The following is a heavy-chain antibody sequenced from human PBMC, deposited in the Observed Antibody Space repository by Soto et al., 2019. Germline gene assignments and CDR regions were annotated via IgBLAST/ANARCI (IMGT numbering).Heavy chain of an antibody. J-gene: IGHJ4*02. CDR1: GFTFSSYS. Sequence: GGSLRLSCAASGFTFSSYSMNWVRQAPGKGLEWVSSISSSSSYIYYADSVKGRFTISRDNAKNSLYLQMNSLRAEDTAVYYCARATEYYGSGSYYTFYDFDYWGQGTLVTVSS. CDR3: ARATEYYGSGSYYTFYDFDY. V-gene: IGHV3-21*01. D-gene: IGHD3-10*01. CDR2: ISSSSSYI.